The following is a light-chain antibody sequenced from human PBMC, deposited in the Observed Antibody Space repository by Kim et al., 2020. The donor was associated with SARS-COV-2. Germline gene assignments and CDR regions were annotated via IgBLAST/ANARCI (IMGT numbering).Light chain of an antibody. V-gene: IGKV3-11*01. CDR2: DAS. Sequence: LPPGERPPLSSAAHRIVSTYLAWYQQRPGQAPRVLIYDASNRATGIPARFSGSGSGTDFTLTISSLQPEDFAVYCCQQRNSWPLTFGRGTKVDIK. CDR1: RIVSTY. CDR3: QQRNSWPLT. J-gene: IGKJ3*01.